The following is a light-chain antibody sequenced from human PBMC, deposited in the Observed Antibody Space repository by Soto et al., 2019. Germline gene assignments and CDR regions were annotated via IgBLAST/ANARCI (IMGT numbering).Light chain of an antibody. V-gene: IGKV1-9*01. Sequence: DIQLTQSPSFLSASVGDRATITCRASQGISSYLAWYQQKPGKAPKLLIYASSTLQSGAPSRCSGSGSGTESTLTTSSLHPEDFAPDYYQQLNSHPIAFGQGKQLEIK. CDR2: ASS. CDR3: QQLNSHPIA. J-gene: IGKJ5*01. CDR1: QGISSY.